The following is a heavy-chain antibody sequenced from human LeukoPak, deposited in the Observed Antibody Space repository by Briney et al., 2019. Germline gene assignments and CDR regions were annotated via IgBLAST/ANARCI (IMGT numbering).Heavy chain of an antibody. Sequence: SETLSLTCAVYGGSFSGYYWSWIRQPPGKGLEWIGEINHSGSTNYNPSLKSRVTISVDTSKNQFSLKLSSVTAADTAVYYCARCQQWLVRIFDYWGQGTLVTVSS. J-gene: IGHJ4*02. CDR3: ARCQQWLVRIFDY. D-gene: IGHD6-19*01. V-gene: IGHV4-34*01. CDR1: GGSFSGYY. CDR2: INHSGST.